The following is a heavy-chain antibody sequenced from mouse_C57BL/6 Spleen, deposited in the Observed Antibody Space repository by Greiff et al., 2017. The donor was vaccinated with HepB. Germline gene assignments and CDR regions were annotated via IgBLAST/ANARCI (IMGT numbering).Heavy chain of an antibody. J-gene: IGHJ2*01. CDR2: ISSGSSTI. D-gene: IGHD1-1*01. Sequence: DVHLVESGGGLVKPGGSLQLSCATPGFTFSDYGMHWVRQAPEKGLEWVAYISSGSSTIYYADTVKGRFTISRDNAKNTLFLQMTSLRSEDTAMYYCAREYYYGGGYFDYWGQGTTLTVSS. V-gene: IGHV5-17*01. CDR3: AREYYYGGGYFDY. CDR1: GFTFSDYG.